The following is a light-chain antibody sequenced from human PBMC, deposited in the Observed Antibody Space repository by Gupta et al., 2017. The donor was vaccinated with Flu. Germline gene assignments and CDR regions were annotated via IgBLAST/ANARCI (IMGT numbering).Light chain of an antibody. V-gene: IGLV1-44*01. CDR3: AASDDSRNSPV. CDR1: SSNLGSNT. Sequence: SVLPPPPSASGTPGLRVTISCSGSSSNLGSNTVNWYHQLPATAPKLLIFCNNQRPSGVPDRFSGSKSGTSASLTTSGLQSEEEADYYCAASDDSRNSPVFGGGTKLTVL. J-gene: IGLJ2*01. CDR2: CNN.